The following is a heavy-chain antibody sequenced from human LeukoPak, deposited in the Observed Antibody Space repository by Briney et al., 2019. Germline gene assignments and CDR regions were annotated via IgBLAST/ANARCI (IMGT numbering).Heavy chain of an antibody. V-gene: IGHV3-48*03. CDR2: ISSSGSTI. Sequence: PGGSLRLSCVASGFXFSSYEVNWVRQAPGKGLKWISCISSSGSTIYYADSVKGRFTISRDNAKNSLYLQMNSLRAEDTAVYYCARDGGVYSGSYYYDYWGQGTLVTVSS. CDR1: GFXFSSYE. D-gene: IGHD1-26*01. CDR3: ARDGGVYSGSYYYDY. J-gene: IGHJ4*02.